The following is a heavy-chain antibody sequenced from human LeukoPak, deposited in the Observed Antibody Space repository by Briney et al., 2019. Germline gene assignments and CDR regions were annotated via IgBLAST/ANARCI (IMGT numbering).Heavy chain of an antibody. CDR3: ARAVGGTSSFAY. CDR2: ISSSSSYI. J-gene: IGHJ4*02. Sequence: GGSLRLSCAASGFTFSSYSMNWVRQAPGKGLEWVSSISSSSSYIYYADSVKGRFTISRDNAKNSLYLQMNSLRAEDTAVYYCARAVGGTSSFAYWGQGTLVTVSS. D-gene: IGHD6-19*01. CDR1: GFTFSSYS. V-gene: IGHV3-21*01.